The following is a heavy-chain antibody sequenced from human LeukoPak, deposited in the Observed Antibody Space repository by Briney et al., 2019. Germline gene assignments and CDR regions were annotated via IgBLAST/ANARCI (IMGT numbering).Heavy chain of an antibody. CDR2: IIPIFGTA. J-gene: IGHJ5*02. D-gene: IGHD6-19*01. CDR1: GGTFSSYA. CDR3: AVHQWLVLDT. V-gene: IGHV1-69*13. Sequence: GASVKVSCKASGGTFSSYAISWVRQAPRQGLEWMGGIIPIFGTANYAQKFQGRVTITADESTGTAYMELSSLRSEDTAVYYCAVHQWLVLDTWGQGTLVTVSS.